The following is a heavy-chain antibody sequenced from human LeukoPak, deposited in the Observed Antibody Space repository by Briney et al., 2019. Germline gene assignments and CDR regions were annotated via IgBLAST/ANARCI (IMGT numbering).Heavy chain of an antibody. J-gene: IGHJ4*02. CDR1: GGSISSGDYY. CDR2: IYYSGST. Sequence: PSETLSLTCTDSGGSISSGDYYWSWIRQPPGKGLEWIGYIYYSGSTCYNPSLKSRVTISVDTSKNQFSLKLSSVTAADTAVYYCARDLIYDSSGYYPGGLDYWGQGTLVTVSS. D-gene: IGHD3-22*01. V-gene: IGHV4-30-4*01. CDR3: ARDLIYDSSGYYPGGLDY.